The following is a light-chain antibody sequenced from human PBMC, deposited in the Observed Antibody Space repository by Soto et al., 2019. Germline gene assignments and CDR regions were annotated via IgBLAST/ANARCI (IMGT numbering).Light chain of an antibody. CDR3: HQRQSWPRT. CDR1: QAVNTR. J-gene: IGKJ1*01. Sequence: EIVLTQSPATLSSFPCDIVTLSCRASQAVNTRLAWYQHKPGQAPRLLIYLTSNRAAGIPARFSGSGSETDFTLTISDVEPEDFAVYYCHQRQSWPRTFGQGTKVDI. CDR2: LTS. V-gene: IGKV3-11*01.